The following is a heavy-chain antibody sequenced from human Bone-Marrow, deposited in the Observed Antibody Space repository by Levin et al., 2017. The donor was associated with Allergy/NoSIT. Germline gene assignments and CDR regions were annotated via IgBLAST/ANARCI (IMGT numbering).Heavy chain of an antibody. CDR3: ARATTVEFYYYYGMDV. D-gene: IGHD4-11*01. Sequence: GESLKISCAASGFTFSSYAMNWVRQAPGKGLEWVSLISSSSSNIYYADSVKGRFTISRDNAKNSLSLQVNSLRAEDTAVYYCARATTVEFYYYYGMDVWGQGTTVTVSS. CDR2: ISSSSSNI. CDR1: GFTFSSYA. V-gene: IGHV3-21*01. J-gene: IGHJ6*02.